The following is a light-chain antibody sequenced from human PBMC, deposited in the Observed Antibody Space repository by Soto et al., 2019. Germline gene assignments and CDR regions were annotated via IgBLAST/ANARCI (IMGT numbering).Light chain of an antibody. J-gene: IGKJ2*01. CDR1: QTISTY. CDR3: QQSYSALYT. V-gene: IGKV1-39*01. CDR2: AAS. Sequence: DIQMTQSPSSLSASVGDRITITCRASQTISTYLNWYQQKPGRAPKVLISAASTLQSGVPSRFSGSGSGTDLTLTISSLQPEDFATYYCQQSYSALYTFGQGTKVEV.